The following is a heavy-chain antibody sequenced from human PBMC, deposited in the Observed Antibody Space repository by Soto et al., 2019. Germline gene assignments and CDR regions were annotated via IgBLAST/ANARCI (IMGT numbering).Heavy chain of an antibody. CDR2: VYYSGST. D-gene: IGHD3-22*01. Sequence: SETLSLTCTVSGGSVSSSIYYWGWIRQPPGKGLEWIGSVYYSGSTYYNPSLKSRVTISVDTSKNQFSPDLSSVTAADTAVYYCARHQDYYDSSGYFDYWGQGALVPVSS. J-gene: IGHJ4*02. CDR3: ARHQDYYDSSGYFDY. CDR1: GGSVSSSIYY. V-gene: IGHV4-39*01.